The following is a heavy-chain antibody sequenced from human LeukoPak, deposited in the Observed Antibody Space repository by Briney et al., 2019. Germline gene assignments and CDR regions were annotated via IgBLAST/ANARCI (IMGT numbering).Heavy chain of an antibody. CDR3: ARGLTWIQLWPGY. Sequence: ASVKVSCKASGYTFTGYYMHWVRQAPGQGLEWMGWMNPNSGNTGYAQKFQGRVTMTRNTSISTAYMELSSLRSEDTAVYYCARGLTWIQLWPGYWGQGTLVTVSS. CDR1: GYTFTGYY. CDR2: MNPNSGNT. D-gene: IGHD5-18*01. V-gene: IGHV1-8*02. J-gene: IGHJ4*02.